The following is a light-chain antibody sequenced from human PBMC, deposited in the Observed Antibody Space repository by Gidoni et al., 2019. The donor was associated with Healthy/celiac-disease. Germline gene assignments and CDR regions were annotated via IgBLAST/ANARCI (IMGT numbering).Light chain of an antibody. Sequence: DIQMTQSQSSLSASVGDRVTITCQASQDISNYLNWYQQKPGKAPKLLIYDASNLETGVPSRFSGSGSGTDFTFTISSLQPEDIATYYCQQYDNLPLYTFGQXTKLEIK. CDR2: DAS. CDR3: QQYDNLPLYT. V-gene: IGKV1-33*01. J-gene: IGKJ2*01. CDR1: QDISNY.